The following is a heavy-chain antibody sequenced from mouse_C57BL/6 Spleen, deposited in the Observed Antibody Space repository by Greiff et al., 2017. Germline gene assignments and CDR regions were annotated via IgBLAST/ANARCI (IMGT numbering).Heavy chain of an antibody. Sequence: QVQLKESGAELVRPGASVKMSCKASGYTFTSYNMHWVKQTPRQGLEWIGAIYPGNGDTSYNQKFKGKATLTVDKSSSTAYMQLSSLTSEDSAVYVCARPIYDAYFDVWGTGTTVTVSS. CDR3: ARPIYDAYFDV. J-gene: IGHJ1*03. CDR2: IYPGNGDT. V-gene: IGHV1-12*01. D-gene: IGHD2-12*01. CDR1: GYTFTSYN.